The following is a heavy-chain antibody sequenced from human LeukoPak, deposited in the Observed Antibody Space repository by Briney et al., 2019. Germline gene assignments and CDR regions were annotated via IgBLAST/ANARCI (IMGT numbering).Heavy chain of an antibody. CDR3: ARGKSDPNYDFWSGLDY. V-gene: IGHV4-4*07. D-gene: IGHD3-3*01. CDR1: GGSISSYY. Sequence: PSETLSLTCTVSGGSISSYYWSWIRQPAGKGLEWIGRIYTSGSTNYNPSLKSRVTMSVDTSKNQFSLKLSSVTAADTAVYYCARGKSDPNYDFWSGLDYWGQGTLVTVSS. J-gene: IGHJ4*02. CDR2: IYTSGST.